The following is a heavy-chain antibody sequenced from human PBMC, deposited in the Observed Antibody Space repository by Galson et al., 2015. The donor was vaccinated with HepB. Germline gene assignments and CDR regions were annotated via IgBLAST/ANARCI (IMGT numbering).Heavy chain of an antibody. V-gene: IGHV5-10-1*01. Sequence: QSGAEVKKPGESLRISCKGSGYSFTSYWISWVRQMPGKGLEWMGRIDPSDSYTNYSPSFQGHVTISADKSISTAYLQWSSLKASDTAMYYCARRRTMVRGEHKYYYYGMDVWGQGTTVTVSS. CDR2: IDPSDSYT. CDR3: ARRRTMVRGEHKYYYYGMDV. D-gene: IGHD3-10*01. CDR1: GYSFTSYW. J-gene: IGHJ6*02.